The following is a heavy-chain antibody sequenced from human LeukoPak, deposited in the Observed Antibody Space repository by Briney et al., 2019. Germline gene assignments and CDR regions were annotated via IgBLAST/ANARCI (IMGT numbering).Heavy chain of an antibody. CDR2: IYYSGST. CDR3: ARALMTPRVDV. CDR1: GGSISSYY. V-gene: IGHV4-59*01. Sequence: PSETLSLTCTVSGGSISSYYWSWIRQPPGKGLEWIGYIYYSGSTNYNPSLKSRVTISVDTSKNQFSLKLSSVTAADTAVYYCARALMTPRVDVWGKGTTVTVSS. J-gene: IGHJ6*04.